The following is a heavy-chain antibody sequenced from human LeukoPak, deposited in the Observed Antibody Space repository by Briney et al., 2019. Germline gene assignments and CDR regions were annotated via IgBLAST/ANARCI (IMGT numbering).Heavy chain of an antibody. CDR3: ATDPRPDSGNFLGFEY. J-gene: IGHJ4*02. D-gene: IGHD4-23*01. Sequence: GGSLRLSCVASGFTFSRYWMSWVRQAPGQGLEWVANINQDGSEKYYVDSVKGRFTISRGNSKNSLYLQMSSLRAEDTAVYYCATDPRPDSGNFLGFEYWGQGTLVTVSS. CDR2: INQDGSEK. V-gene: IGHV3-7*01. CDR1: GFTFSRYW.